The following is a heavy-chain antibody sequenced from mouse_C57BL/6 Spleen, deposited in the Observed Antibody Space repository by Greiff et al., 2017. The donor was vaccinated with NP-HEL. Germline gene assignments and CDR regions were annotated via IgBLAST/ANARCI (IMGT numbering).Heavy chain of an antibody. J-gene: IGHJ3*01. Sequence: VQLQQPGAELVRPGSSVKLSCKASGYTFTSYWMDWVKQRPGQGLEWIGNIYPSDSETHYNQKFKDKATLTVDKSSSTAYMQLSSLTSEDSAVYYCATGNYYYGSTAYWGQGTLVTVSA. CDR3: ATGNYYYGSTAY. CDR1: GYTFTSYW. CDR2: IYPSDSET. D-gene: IGHD1-1*01. V-gene: IGHV1-61*01.